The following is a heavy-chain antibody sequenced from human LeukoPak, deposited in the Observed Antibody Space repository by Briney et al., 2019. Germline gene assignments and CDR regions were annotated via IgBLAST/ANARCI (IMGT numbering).Heavy chain of an antibody. CDR1: GFSFDNSW. J-gene: IGHJ4*02. V-gene: IGHV3-7*05. D-gene: IGHD6-19*01. CDR2: IKSDGSEI. Sequence: GGSLRLSCEGTGFSFDNSWMNWVRQAPGKGLEWVANIKSDGSEIYYVDSVKGRFTISRDNAKNSLYLQMNSLRAEDTAVYYCAKVAGPPWPYYFDYWGQGTLVTVSS. CDR3: AKVAGPPWPYYFDY.